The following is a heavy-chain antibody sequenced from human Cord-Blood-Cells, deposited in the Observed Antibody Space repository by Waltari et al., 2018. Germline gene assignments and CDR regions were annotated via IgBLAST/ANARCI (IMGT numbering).Heavy chain of an antibody. Sequence: QVQLQQWGAGLLKPSETLSLTCAVYGGSFSGYSWSWIRQPPGKGLEWIGEINHSGSTNYNPSLKSRVTISVDTSKNQFSLKLSSVTAADTAVYYCARGLKGGSYYFDYWGQGTLVTVSS. CDR3: ARGLKGGSYYFDY. J-gene: IGHJ4*02. D-gene: IGHD1-26*01. CDR2: INHSGST. CDR1: GGSFSGYS. V-gene: IGHV4-34*01.